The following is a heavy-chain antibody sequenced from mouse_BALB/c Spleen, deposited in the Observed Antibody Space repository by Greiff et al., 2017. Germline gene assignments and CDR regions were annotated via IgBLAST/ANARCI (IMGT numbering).Heavy chain of an antibody. CDR2: ISSGSSTI. V-gene: IGHV5-17*02. Sequence: EVNLVESGGGLVQPGGSRKLSCAASGFTFSSFGMHWVRQAPEKGLEWVAYISSGSSTIYYADTVKGRFTISRDNPKNTLFLQMTSLRSEDTAMYYCARKYGNYVGAMDYWGQGTSVTVSS. J-gene: IGHJ4*01. D-gene: IGHD2-10*02. CDR3: ARKYGNYVGAMDY. CDR1: GFTFSSFG.